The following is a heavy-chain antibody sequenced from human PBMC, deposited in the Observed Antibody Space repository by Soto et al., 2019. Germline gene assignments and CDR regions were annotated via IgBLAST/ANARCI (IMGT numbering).Heavy chain of an antibody. CDR3: ARRTVTIFADYYGMDV. CDR2: IYYGGST. V-gene: IGHV4-39*01. J-gene: IGHJ6*02. CDR1: GGSISSSSYY. D-gene: IGHD3-3*01. Sequence: PSDTLSVTCTVSGGSISSSSYYWGWIRQPPGKGLEWIGSIYYGGSTYYNPSLKSRVTISVDTSKNQFSLKLSSVTAADTAVYYCARRTVTIFADYYGMDVWGQGTTVTVSS.